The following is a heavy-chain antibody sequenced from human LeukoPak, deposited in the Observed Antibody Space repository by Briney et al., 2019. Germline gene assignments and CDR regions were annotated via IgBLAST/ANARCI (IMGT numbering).Heavy chain of an antibody. V-gene: IGHV4-39*01. CDR3: VQNIPGTIEH. CDR1: ADSFNSRSYY. CDR2: IYYSGAT. J-gene: IGHJ1*01. Sequence: PSETLSLTCTVSADSFNSRSYYWGWIRQPPGKGLECVGNIYYSGATYYNPSLKSRLTISLDTSKSQFSLRLTSVTAADTAVYYCVQNIPGTIEHWGQGALATVSS. D-gene: IGHD1-7*01.